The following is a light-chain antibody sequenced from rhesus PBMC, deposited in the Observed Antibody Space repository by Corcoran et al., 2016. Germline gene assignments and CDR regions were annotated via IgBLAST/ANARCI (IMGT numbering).Light chain of an antibody. Sequence: QAVVSQEPAQTVSQGGTVTPTCASSTGAVPSGHYLHWFQQKPGQAPKTLIYDTSNKLSWTPARFSGSLPGGKAALTLSGVKPEDEAEYYCWLYYCVAHVFGSGTMLTVL. CDR1: TGAVPSGHY. V-gene: IGLV7-80*01. CDR3: WLYYCVAHV. CDR2: DTS. J-gene: IGLJ6*01.